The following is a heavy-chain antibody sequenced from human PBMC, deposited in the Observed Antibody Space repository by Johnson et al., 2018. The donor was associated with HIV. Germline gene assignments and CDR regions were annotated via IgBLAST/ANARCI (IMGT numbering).Heavy chain of an antibody. CDR1: GFTFSSYG. Sequence: QVQLVESGGGFVQPGGSLRLSCAASGFTFSSYGMHWVRQAPGKGLEWVAVIWYDGSNKYYADSVKGRFTISRDNSKNTLYLQMNSLRAEDTAVYYCAKAHGFGEFMIAFDIWGQGTMVTVSS. V-gene: IGHV3-30*02. D-gene: IGHD3-10*01. CDR2: IWYDGSNK. J-gene: IGHJ3*02. CDR3: AKAHGFGEFMIAFDI.